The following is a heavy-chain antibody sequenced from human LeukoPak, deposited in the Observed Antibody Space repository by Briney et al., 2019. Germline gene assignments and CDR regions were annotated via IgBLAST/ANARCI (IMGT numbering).Heavy chain of an antibody. CDR1: GDSICRSY. D-gene: IGHD3-22*01. J-gene: IGHJ3*01. V-gene: IGHV4-59*08. CDR2: IYISANT. Sequence: ADTVSLMCSVCGDSICRSYGSWLRQPPGMVLQWIGNIYISANTNYHPSLNSRITMSVDASRSHVYLGLPRVSAADPAVYYCARRFSSRSDVNGYDYGHDAFDVWGQGTLVTVSS. CDR3: ARRFSSRSDVNGYDYGHDAFDV.